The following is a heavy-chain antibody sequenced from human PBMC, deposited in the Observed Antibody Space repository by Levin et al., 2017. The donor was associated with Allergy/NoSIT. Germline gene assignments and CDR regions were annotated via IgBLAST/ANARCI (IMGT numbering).Heavy chain of an antibody. V-gene: IGHV4-39*01. D-gene: IGHD1-1*01. CDR3: ARLPVGSIDY. J-gene: IGHJ4*02. CDR1: GASISSSSYY. CDR2: FYYNGAT. Sequence: QSQTLSLTCTVSGASISSSSYYWGWIRQPPGKGLEWIATFYYNGATYYNPSLKSRATISGDTSRNQFSLKLNTVTAADTAVYYCARLPVGSIDYWGQGTLVTVSS.